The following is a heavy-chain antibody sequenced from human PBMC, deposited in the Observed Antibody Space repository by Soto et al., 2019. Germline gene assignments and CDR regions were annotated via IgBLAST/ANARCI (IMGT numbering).Heavy chain of an antibody. Sequence: SETLSLTCTVSGGSISSYYWSWIRQPPGKGLEWIGYIYYSGSTNYNPSLKSRVTISVDTSKNQFSLKLSSVTAADTAVYYCARRYGGTFDYWGKGTLVIVSS. CDR1: GGSISSYY. V-gene: IGHV4-59*08. CDR2: IYYSGST. CDR3: ARRYGGTFDY. D-gene: IGHD2-15*01. J-gene: IGHJ4*02.